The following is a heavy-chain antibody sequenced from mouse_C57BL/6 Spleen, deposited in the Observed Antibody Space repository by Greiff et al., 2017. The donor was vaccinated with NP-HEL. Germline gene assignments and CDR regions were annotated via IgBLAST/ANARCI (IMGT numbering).Heavy chain of an antibody. D-gene: IGHD1-1*01. J-gene: IGHJ1*03. CDR2: IYPGSGST. V-gene: IGHV1-55*01. CDR1: GYTFTSYW. CDR3: ARSLLYFGSSACDFDV. Sequence: QVQLQQPGAELVKPGASVKMSCKASGYTFTSYWITWVKQRPGQGLEWIGDIYPGSGSTNYNEKFKSKATLTVDTSSSTAYMQLSSLTSEASAVYYCARSLLYFGSSACDFDVWGTGTTVTVSS.